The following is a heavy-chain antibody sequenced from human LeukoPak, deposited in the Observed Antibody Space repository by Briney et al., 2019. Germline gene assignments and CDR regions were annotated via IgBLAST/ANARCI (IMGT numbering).Heavy chain of an antibody. CDR2: INPNSGGT. CDR3: AAVRWTNWFDP. J-gene: IGHJ5*02. Sequence: RASVKVSCKASGYTFTGYYMHWVRQAPGQGLEWMGWINPNSGGTNYAQKFQGRVTMTRDTSISTAYMELSSLRSEDTAVYYCAAVRWTNWFDPWGQGTLVTVSS. D-gene: IGHD5-24*01. CDR1: GYTFTGYY. V-gene: IGHV1-2*02.